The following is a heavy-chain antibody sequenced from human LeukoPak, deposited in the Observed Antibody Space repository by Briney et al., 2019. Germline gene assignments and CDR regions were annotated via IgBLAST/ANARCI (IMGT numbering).Heavy chain of an antibody. D-gene: IGHD3-3*01. V-gene: IGHV4-34*01. J-gene: IGHJ4*02. CDR1: GGSFSGYY. CDR2: INHSGST. CDR3: ARGRITIFGVMVPLDH. Sequence: SETLSLTCAVYGGSFSGYYWSWIRQPPGKGLEWIGEINHSGSTNYNPSLKSRVTISVDTSKNQFSLKLSSVTAADTAVYYCARGRITIFGVMVPLDHWGQGTLVTVSS.